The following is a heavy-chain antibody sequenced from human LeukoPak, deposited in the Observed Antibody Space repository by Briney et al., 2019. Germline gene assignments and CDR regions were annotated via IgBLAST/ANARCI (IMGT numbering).Heavy chain of an antibody. CDR3: ARSRVTMPYSDGI. D-gene: IGHD4-17*01. Sequence: PSETLSLTCTVSGGSISSGGYYWSWIRQHPGKGLEWIGYIYYSGSTYYNPSLKSRVTISVDTSKNQFSLKLSSVTAADTAVYYCARSRVTMPYSDGIWGQGTMVTVSS. J-gene: IGHJ3*02. V-gene: IGHV4-31*03. CDR2: IYYSGST. CDR1: GGSISSGGYY.